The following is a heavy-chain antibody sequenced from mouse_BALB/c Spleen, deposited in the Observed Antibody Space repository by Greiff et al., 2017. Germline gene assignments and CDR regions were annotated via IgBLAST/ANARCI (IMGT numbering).Heavy chain of an antibody. Sequence: VQLQQSGLSLVKPSQTLSLTCSVTGDPITSGYWNWIRKFPGNKLEYMGYISYSGRTYYNPSLKSRISITRDTSKNQYYLQLNSVTTEDTATYYCARSYYGSGGFAYWGQGTLVTVSA. CDR1: GDPITSGY. J-gene: IGHJ3*01. CDR3: ARSYYGSGGFAY. V-gene: IGHV3-8*02. CDR2: ISYSGRT. D-gene: IGHD1-1*01.